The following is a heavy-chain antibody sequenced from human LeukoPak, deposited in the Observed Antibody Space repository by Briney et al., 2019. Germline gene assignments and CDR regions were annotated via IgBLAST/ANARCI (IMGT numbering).Heavy chain of an antibody. CDR2: IDWDDDK. CDR1: GFSLSTSGMR. CDR3: ARLFYSGNSIYYFDY. J-gene: IGHJ4*02. D-gene: IGHD5-12*01. Sequence: SGPTLAKPTRTLTLTCTFSGFSLSTSGMRVSWIRQPPGKALEWLARIDWDDDKFYCTSLKTRLTISKDTSKNQVVLTMTNMDPVDTATYYCARLFYSGNSIYYFDYWGQGTLVTLSS. V-gene: IGHV2-70*04.